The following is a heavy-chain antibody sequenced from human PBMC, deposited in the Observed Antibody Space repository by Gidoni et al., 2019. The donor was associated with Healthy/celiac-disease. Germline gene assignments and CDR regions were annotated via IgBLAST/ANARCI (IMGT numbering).Heavy chain of an antibody. CDR1: GFTVSSNY. J-gene: IGHJ6*02. CDR3: AWKYYDSSPGAYGMDV. D-gene: IGHD3-22*01. CDR2: IYSGGST. Sequence: EVQLVESGGGLVQPGGSLRLSCAASGFTVSSNYMSWVRQAPGKGLEWVSVIYSGGSTYYADSVKGRFTISRHNSKNTLYLQMNSLRAEDTAVYYCAWKYYDSSPGAYGMDVWGQGTTVTVSS. V-gene: IGHV3-53*04.